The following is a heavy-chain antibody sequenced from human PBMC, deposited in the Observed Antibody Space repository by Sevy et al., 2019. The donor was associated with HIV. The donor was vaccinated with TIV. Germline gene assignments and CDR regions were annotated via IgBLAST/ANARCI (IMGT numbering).Heavy chain of an antibody. CDR3: ARGRQAYVVVVPSTVPFDY. CDR2: INHTGSL. D-gene: IGHD2-2*01. J-gene: IGHJ4*02. CDR1: GGSFSGYF. Sequence: SETLSLTCAVSGGSFSGYFWNWIRQSPGKGLEWIGEINHTGSLKYNPSLKRRVTISVDASKSQLSLHLRSVTAADTAVYYCARGRQAYVVVVPSTVPFDYWGRGTLVTVSS. V-gene: IGHV4-34*01.